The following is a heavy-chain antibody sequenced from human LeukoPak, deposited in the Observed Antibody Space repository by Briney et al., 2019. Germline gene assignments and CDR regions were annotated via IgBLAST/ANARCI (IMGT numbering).Heavy chain of an antibody. CDR2: ISGSDTST. J-gene: IGHJ4*02. CDR1: GFTFNTYA. V-gene: IGHV3-23*01. Sequence: PGRSLRLSCAASGFTFNTYAMSWVRQAPGKGLEWVSVISGSDTSTYYADSVRGRFTISRDNSKNTVYLQMSSLRAEDTAVYYCAKGGNSYFDYWGQGTLVTVSS. CDR3: AKGGNSYFDY. D-gene: IGHD4-23*01.